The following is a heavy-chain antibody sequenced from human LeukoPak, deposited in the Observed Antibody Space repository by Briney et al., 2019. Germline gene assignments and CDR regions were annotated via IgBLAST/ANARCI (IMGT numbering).Heavy chain of an antibody. V-gene: IGHV3-9*03. Sequence: GRSLRLSCAASGFTFDDYAMHWVRQAPGKGLGWVSGISWNSGSIGYADSVKGRFTISRDNAKNSLYLQMNSLRAEDMALYYCAKGGSGSYTHNYFDYWGQGTLVTVSS. D-gene: IGHD1-26*01. J-gene: IGHJ4*02. CDR3: AKGGSGSYTHNYFDY. CDR2: ISWNSGSI. CDR1: GFTFDDYA.